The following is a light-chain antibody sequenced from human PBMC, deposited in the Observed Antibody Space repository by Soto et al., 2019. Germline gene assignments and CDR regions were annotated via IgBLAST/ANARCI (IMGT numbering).Light chain of an antibody. Sequence: IVLTHSPGTLSLSPGERATLSCRASQSVSSNFLAWYQEKPGQAPRLLIYGASSRATGIPDRLSGSGSRTDFTLTISRLEPEDFAVYYCRQYGRSLGFAFGGGTKVAIK. CDR2: GAS. V-gene: IGKV3-20*01. CDR3: RQYGRSLGFA. J-gene: IGKJ4*01. CDR1: QSVSSNF.